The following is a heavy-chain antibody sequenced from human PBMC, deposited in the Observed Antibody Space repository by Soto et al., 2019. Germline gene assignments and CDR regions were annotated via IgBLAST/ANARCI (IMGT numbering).Heavy chain of an antibody. D-gene: IGHD2-15*01. CDR3: AKSPYCSGGSCYPSDY. CDR2: ISYDGSNK. Sequence: ESGGGVVQPGRSLRLSCAASGFTFSSYGMHWVRQAPGKGLEWVAVISYDGSNKYYADSVKGRFTISRDNSKNTLYLQMNSLRAEDTAVYYCAKSPYCSGGSCYPSDYWGQGTLVTVSS. J-gene: IGHJ4*02. V-gene: IGHV3-30*18. CDR1: GFTFSSYG.